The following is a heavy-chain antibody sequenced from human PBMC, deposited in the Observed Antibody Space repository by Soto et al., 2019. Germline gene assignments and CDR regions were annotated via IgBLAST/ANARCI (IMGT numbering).Heavy chain of an antibody. V-gene: IGHV4-4*02. D-gene: IGHD1-26*01. Sequence: QVQLQESGPGLVKPSWTLSLTCGVFGGSISNSNWWTWVRQPPGKGLEWIGEIYHTGSTNYNSSLMSRVTISLDKPNNQFSLKLSSVTAADTAVYYCAHRPIVGAAIWGQGTLVTVSS. CDR2: IYHTGST. J-gene: IGHJ4*02. CDR3: AHRPIVGAAI. CDR1: GGSISNSNW.